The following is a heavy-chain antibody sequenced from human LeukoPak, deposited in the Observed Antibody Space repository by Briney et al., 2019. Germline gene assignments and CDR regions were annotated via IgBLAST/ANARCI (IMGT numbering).Heavy chain of an antibody. J-gene: IGHJ3*02. V-gene: IGHV1-18*01. Sequence: ASVKVSCKASGYTFTSYGISWVRQAPGQGLEWMGWISAYNGNTNYAQKLQGRVTMTTDTSTSTAYMELRSLRSDDTAVYYCARTVIVATIGDAFDIWAKGQWSPSLQ. CDR3: ARTVIVATIGDAFDI. CDR1: GYTFTSYG. CDR2: ISAYNGNT. D-gene: IGHD5-12*01.